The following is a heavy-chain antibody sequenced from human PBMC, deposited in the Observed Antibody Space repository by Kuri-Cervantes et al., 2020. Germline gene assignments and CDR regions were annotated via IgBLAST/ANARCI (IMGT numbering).Heavy chain of an antibody. Sequence: SETLSLTCTVSGGSFSSNNYYWSWIRQHPGRRLEWIGYILSTENTYYNPSLESRVTISVDTSKNQFSLKLSSVTAADTAVYYCARGPNSSSWGWAFDIWGQGTMVTVSS. CDR2: ILSTENT. V-gene: IGHV4-31*03. CDR3: ARGPNSSSWGWAFDI. D-gene: IGHD6-13*01. J-gene: IGHJ3*02. CDR1: GGSFSSNNYY.